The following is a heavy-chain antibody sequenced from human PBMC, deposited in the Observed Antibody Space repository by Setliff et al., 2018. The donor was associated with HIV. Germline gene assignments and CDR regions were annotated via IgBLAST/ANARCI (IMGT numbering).Heavy chain of an antibody. D-gene: IGHD4-4*01. V-gene: IGHV4-31*03. CDR1: GDSISSGTYY. CDR3: VRDSNRYYMDV. Sequence: SETLSLTCTVSGDSISSGTYYWSWIRQHPGKGLEWIGYIHYRGNTYYNPSLNSRVTMSVDTSANQFSLKLSSVNAADTAIYFCVRDSNRYYMDVWGKGTAVTVS. J-gene: IGHJ6*03. CDR2: IHYRGNT.